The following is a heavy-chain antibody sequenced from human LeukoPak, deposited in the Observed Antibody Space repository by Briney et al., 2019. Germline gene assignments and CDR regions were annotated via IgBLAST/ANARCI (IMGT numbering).Heavy chain of an antibody. Sequence: SETLSLTCAVYGGSFSGYYWSWIRQPPGKGLEWIGEINHSGSTNYNPSLKSRVTISVDTSKNQFSLKLSSVTAADTAVYYCARGLVGRYSDWFLSRFDPWGQGTLVTVSS. J-gene: IGHJ5*02. CDR3: ARGLVGRYSDWFLSRFDP. CDR1: GGSFSGYY. V-gene: IGHV4-34*01. D-gene: IGHD3-9*01. CDR2: INHSGST.